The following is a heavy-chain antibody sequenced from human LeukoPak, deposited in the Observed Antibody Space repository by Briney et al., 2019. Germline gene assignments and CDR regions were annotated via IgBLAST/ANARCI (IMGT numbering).Heavy chain of an antibody. J-gene: IGHJ6*02. Sequence: ASVKVSCKASGYTFTGYYMHWVRQAPGQGLEWMGWINPNSGGTNYAQKFQGRVTMTRDTSISTAYMELSRLRSDDTAVYYCARALVTAILDYYGMDVWGQGTTVTVSS. CDR1: GYTFTGYY. V-gene: IGHV1-2*02. CDR2: INPNSGGT. CDR3: ARALVTAILDYYGMDV. D-gene: IGHD2-21*02.